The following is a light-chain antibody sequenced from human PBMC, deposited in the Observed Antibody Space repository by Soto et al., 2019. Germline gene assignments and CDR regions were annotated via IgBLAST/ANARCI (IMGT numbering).Light chain of an antibody. J-gene: IGKJ4*01. Sequence: DIEMTQSPSILSASVGDRVTITCRASQNMRRWLAWYQKKPGKAPELLIYSASGLESGVPSRFSGSGFGTEFTLTISSVQPDDFATYYCQEYNGNSGLTFGGGTKVEIK. V-gene: IGKV1-5*03. CDR2: SAS. CDR1: QNMRRW. CDR3: QEYNGNSGLT.